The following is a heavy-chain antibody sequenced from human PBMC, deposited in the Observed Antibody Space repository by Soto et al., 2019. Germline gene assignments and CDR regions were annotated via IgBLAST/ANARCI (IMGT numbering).Heavy chain of an antibody. V-gene: IGHV4-34*01. CDR3: ARVVAYYDFWSGYQKNYYYYCLGV. J-gene: IGHJ6*03. Sequence: ETLSLTCAVYGGSFSGYYWSWLRQPPGKGLEWIGEINHSGRTNYNQSLKSRVTISVDTSKNKFSLKLSSVTAADTAVYYCARVVAYYDFWSGYQKNYYYYCLGVWGKGTTVTVSS. D-gene: IGHD3-3*01. CDR2: INHSGRT. CDR1: GGSFSGYY.